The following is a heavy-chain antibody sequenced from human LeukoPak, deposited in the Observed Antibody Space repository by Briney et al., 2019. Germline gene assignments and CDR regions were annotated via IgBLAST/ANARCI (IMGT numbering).Heavy chain of an antibody. CDR2: LYYSGSS. J-gene: IGHJ2*01. D-gene: IGHD2-15*01. CDR3: ARTIRRGWFDL. Sequence: SETLSLTCIVSGYSISSGYYWGWIRQSPEKGLEWIACLYYSGSSHYNPSLRSRVAISGDTSKNQFSLNLTSVTTADTAVYYCARTIRRGWFDLWGRGTLVTVSS. CDR1: GYSISSGYY. V-gene: IGHV4-38-2*02.